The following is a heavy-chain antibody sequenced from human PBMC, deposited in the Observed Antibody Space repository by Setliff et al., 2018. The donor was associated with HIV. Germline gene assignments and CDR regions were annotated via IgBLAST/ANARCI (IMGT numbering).Heavy chain of an antibody. V-gene: IGHV4-34*01. CDR3: ARGAAYYNFWSGYSQDYYYYMDV. Sequence: PSETLSLTCAVYGGSFSGYYWSWIRQSPGKGLEWIGEINHSGSTKYNPSLKRRVTISVGTSKNQFSLKLSSVTAADTAVYYCARGAAYYNFWSGYSQDYYYYMDVWGKGTTVTVSS. J-gene: IGHJ6*03. CDR1: GGSFSGYY. CDR2: INHSGST. D-gene: IGHD3-3*01.